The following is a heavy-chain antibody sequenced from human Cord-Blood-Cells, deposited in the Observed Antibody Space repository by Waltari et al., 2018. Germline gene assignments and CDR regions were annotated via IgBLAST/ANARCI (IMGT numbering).Heavy chain of an antibody. D-gene: IGHD7-27*01. Sequence: QVQLVESGGGVVQPGRSLRLSCAASGFTFSSYAMHWVRQAPGKGLEWVAVISYDGSNKYYADSVKGRFTISRDNSKNTLYLQMNSLRAEDTAVYYCARDGHWGLYYFDYWGQGTLVTVSS. CDR1: GFTFSSYA. CDR3: ARDGHWGLYYFDY. J-gene: IGHJ4*02. V-gene: IGHV3-30-3*01. CDR2: ISYDGSNK.